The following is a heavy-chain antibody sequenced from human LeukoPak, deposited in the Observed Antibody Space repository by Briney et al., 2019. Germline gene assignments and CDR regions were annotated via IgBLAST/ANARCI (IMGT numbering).Heavy chain of an antibody. CDR1: GGFFSGYY. CDR2: IKNGGAT. J-gene: IGHJ4*02. D-gene: IGHD2-15*01. CDR3: TTVTHFYL. Sequence: PSETLSLTCAVYGGFFSGYYWSWIRQPPGKGLEWIGRIKNGGATDYAAPVKGRFTISRDDSKGTLYLQMNSLRTEDTGIYYCTTVTHFYLGGQGTLVTVSS. V-gene: IGHV3-15*01.